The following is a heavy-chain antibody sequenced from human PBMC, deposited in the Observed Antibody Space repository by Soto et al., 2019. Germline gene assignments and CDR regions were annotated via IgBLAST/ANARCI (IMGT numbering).Heavy chain of an antibody. J-gene: IGHJ6*02. CDR3: ARDSSSSNLYYYYYGMDV. Sequence: ETLSLTCTVSGGSISSYYWSWIRQPPGKGLEWIGYIYYSGSTNYNPSLKSRVTISVDTSKNQFSLKLSSVTAADTAVYCCARDSSSSNLYYYYYGMDVWGQGTTVTVSS. CDR1: GGSISSYY. CDR2: IYYSGST. V-gene: IGHV4-59*01. D-gene: IGHD6-6*01.